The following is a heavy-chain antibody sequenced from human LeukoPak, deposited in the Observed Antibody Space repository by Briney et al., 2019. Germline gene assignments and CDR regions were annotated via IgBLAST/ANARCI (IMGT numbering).Heavy chain of an antibody. J-gene: IGHJ5*02. V-gene: IGHV4-59*08. Sequence: PSETLSLTCTVSGGSINNYYWSWIRQPPGKGLEWIGYIYYSGSTNYNPSLKSRVTISVDRSKNQFSLKLRSVTAADTAVYYCAKLSGGRVDPWGQGTLVTVSS. CDR3: AKLSGGRVDP. D-gene: IGHD6-25*01. CDR1: GGSINNYY. CDR2: IYYSGST.